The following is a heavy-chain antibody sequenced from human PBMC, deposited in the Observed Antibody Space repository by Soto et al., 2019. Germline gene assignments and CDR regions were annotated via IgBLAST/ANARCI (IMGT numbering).Heavy chain of an antibody. CDR3: ARGQYFGAITFEGLDVKEPNFDY. Sequence: PSETLSLTCDVSGGSIGSDKWWSWFRQPPGKGLEWIGEIHHSAGTNYNPSLKSRVTMSVDTSKNHFSLRLASVTAADTATYYCARGQYFGAITFEGLDVKEPNFDYWDQGTRVTVSS. CDR1: GGSIGSDKW. V-gene: IGHV4-4*02. CDR2: IHHSAGT. J-gene: IGHJ4*02. D-gene: IGHD3-16*02.